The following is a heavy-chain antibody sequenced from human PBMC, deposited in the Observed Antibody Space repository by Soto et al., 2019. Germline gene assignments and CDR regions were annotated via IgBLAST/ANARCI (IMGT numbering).Heavy chain of an antibody. CDR3: ARQRTSVVTQAYFDV. D-gene: IGHD2-21*02. CDR2: IYYSGST. J-gene: IGHJ4*02. CDR1: ADSSSSRSYY. V-gene: IGHV4-39*01. Sequence: PSETLSLTCTVTADSSSSRSYYWGWIRQPPGKGLEWIASIYYSGSTYNNSSLRSRVSMSIETSKDQFSLKPKSLTAVHTALYFCARQRTSVVTQAYFDVWGPGSLVTVSS.